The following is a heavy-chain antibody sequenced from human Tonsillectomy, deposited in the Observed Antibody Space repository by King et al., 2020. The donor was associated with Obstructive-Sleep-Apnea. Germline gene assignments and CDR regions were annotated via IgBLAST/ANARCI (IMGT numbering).Heavy chain of an antibody. D-gene: IGHD6-13*01. CDR3: VKPRYSSSWYTGHYFDY. V-gene: IGHV3-64D*09. J-gene: IGHJ4*02. CDR2: ISSNGGST. Sequence: VQLVESGGGLVQPGGSLRLSCSASGFTFSSYAMHWVRQAPGKGLEYVSAISSNGGSTYYADSVKGRFTISRDNSKNTLYLQMSSLRAEDTAVYYCVKPRYSSSWYTGHYFDYWGQGTLVTVSS. CDR1: GFTFSSYA.